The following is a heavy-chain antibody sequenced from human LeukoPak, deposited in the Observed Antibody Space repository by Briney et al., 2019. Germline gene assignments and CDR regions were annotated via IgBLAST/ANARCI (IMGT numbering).Heavy chain of an antibody. D-gene: IGHD2-8*01. CDR2: IQYDGSNE. V-gene: IGHV3-30*02. J-gene: IGHJ6*03. CDR3: AKDRCSNGIGCYYYYMDV. Sequence: GGSLRLSCAASGFTFSDYYMSWIRQAPGKGLEWVAYIQYDGSNEQYADSVKGRFSISRDSSENILYLQMNSLRAEDTAVYYCAKDRCSNGIGCYYYYMDVWGKGTTVTISS. CDR1: GFTFSDYY.